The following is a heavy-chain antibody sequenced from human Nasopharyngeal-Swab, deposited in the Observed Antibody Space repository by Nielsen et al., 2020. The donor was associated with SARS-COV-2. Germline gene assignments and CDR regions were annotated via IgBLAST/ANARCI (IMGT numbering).Heavy chain of an antibody. CDR3: ARDDVGGAFDI. CDR2: ITSNGGST. J-gene: IGHJ3*02. CDR1: GFTFSSYA. Sequence: LKISCAASGFTFSSYAMHWVRQAPGKGLEYISGITSNGGSTYSANSVKGRFTISRDNSKNTLYLQMGSLRSEDMAVYYCARDDVGGAFDIWGQGTMVTVSS. V-gene: IGHV3-64*01. D-gene: IGHD3-16*01.